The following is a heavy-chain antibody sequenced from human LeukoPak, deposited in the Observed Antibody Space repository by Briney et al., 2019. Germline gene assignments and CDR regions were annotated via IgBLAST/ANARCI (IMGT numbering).Heavy chain of an antibody. Sequence: EASVKVSCKASGGTLISYAISWVRQAPGQGLEWMGGIIPIFGTANYAQKFQGRVTITADESTSTAYMELSSLRSEDTAVYYCARGDYDSSGYYYVLNYWGQGTLVTVSS. CDR3: ARGDYDSSGYYYVLNY. J-gene: IGHJ4*02. CDR2: IIPIFGTA. CDR1: GGTLISYA. D-gene: IGHD3-22*01. V-gene: IGHV1-69*01.